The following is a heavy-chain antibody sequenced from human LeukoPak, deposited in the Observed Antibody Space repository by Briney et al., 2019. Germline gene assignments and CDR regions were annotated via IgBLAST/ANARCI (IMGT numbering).Heavy chain of an antibody. D-gene: IGHD3-22*01. CDR2: IYYSGST. CDR3: ARDHDSSGYYAY. J-gene: IGHJ4*02. CDR1: GGSISSHY. V-gene: IGHV4-59*11. Sequence: PSETLSLTCTVSGGSISSHYWSWIRQPPGKGLEWIGYIYYSGSTNYNPSLKSRVTISVDTSKNQFSLKLSSVTAADTAVYYCARDHDSSGYYAYWGQGTLVTVSS.